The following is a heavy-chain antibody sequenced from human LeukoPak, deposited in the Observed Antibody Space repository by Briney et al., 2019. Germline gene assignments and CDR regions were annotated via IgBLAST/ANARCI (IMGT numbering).Heavy chain of an antibody. V-gene: IGHV1-18*01. J-gene: IGHJ5*02. CDR2: ISAYNGNT. CDR1: GYTFTSYG. D-gene: IGHD3-22*01. CDR3: ARDAGNYYDSSGYDP. Sequence: ASVKVSCKASGYTFTSYGISWVRQAPGQGLEWMGWISAYNGNTNYAQKLQGRVTMTTDTSTSTAYMELRSLRSDDTAVCYCARDAGNYYDSSGYDPWGQGTLVTVSS.